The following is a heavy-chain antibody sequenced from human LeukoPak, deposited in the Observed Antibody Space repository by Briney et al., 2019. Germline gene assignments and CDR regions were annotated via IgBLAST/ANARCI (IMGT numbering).Heavy chain of an antibody. CDR3: ARGTYYYEF. J-gene: IGHJ4*02. CDR1: GFTFSSYS. V-gene: IGHV3-7*04. D-gene: IGHD3-16*01. Sequence: PGGSLRLSCAASGFTFSSYSMNWVRQAPGKGLEWVAYMNQLGNEKKYLDSVKGRFTISRDNAKNSLYLQMNSLRAEDTAVYYCARGTYYYEFWGQGTLVTVSS. CDR2: MNQLGNEK.